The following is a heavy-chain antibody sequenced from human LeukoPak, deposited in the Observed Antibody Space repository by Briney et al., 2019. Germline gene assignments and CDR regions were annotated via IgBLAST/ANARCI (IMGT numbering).Heavy chain of an antibody. D-gene: IGHD2-15*01. CDR1: GDSISSYY. CDR2: IYTSGST. Sequence: SETLSLTCTVSGDSISSYYWSWIRQPAGKGLEWIGRIYTSGSTTYNPSLRSRVTMSVDTSKNHFSLKLSSMTAADTAVYYCARDRGGLPRFDPWGQGTLVTVSS. V-gene: IGHV4-4*07. CDR3: ARDRGGLPRFDP. J-gene: IGHJ5*02.